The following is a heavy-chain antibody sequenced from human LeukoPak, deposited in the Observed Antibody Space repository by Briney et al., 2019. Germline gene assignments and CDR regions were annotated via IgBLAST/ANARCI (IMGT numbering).Heavy chain of an antibody. CDR2: VRYDGSNT. D-gene: IGHD3-10*01. V-gene: IGHV3-30*02. J-gene: IGHJ4*02. Sequence: PGGSLRLSCAASGFTSSSYGMHWVRQTPTKGLEWVALVRYDGSNTNYADSVKGRFTISRDNAKNSLYLQMNSLRAEDTAVYYCAREGLWFGENFDYWGQGTLVTVSS. CDR3: AREGLWFGENFDY. CDR1: GFTSSSYG.